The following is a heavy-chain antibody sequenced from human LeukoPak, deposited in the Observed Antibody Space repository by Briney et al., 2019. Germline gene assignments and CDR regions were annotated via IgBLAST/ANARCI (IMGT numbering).Heavy chain of an antibody. CDR2: IDPSDSYT. Sequence: GESLKISCKGSGYSFTSYWISWVRQMPGKGLGWMGRIDPSDSYTNYRPSFQGHVTISADKSISTAYLQWSSLKASDTAMYYCASLAPGGVDYWGQGTLVTVSS. J-gene: IGHJ4*02. V-gene: IGHV5-10-1*01. CDR3: ASLAPGGVDY. CDR1: GYSFTSYW. D-gene: IGHD1-26*01.